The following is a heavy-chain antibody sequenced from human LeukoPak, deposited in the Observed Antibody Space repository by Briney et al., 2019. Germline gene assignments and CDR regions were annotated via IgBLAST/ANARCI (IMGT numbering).Heavy chain of an antibody. CDR1: GLIVSSSY. D-gene: IGHD1-26*01. V-gene: IGHV3-53*01. CDR2: MYIAGGT. Sequence: GGSLRLSCEASGLIVSSSYTNWVRQAPGKGLEWVSLMYIAGGTYYADSVKGRFTISRDNSKNTLYLQMNSLRAEDTAVYYCAKDSSYYSGSSRFQGGFDYWGQGTLVTVSS. J-gene: IGHJ4*02. CDR3: AKDSSYYSGSSRFQGGFDY.